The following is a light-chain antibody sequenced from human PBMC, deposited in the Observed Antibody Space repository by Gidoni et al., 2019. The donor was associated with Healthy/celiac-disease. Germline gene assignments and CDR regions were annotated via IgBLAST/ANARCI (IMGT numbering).Light chain of an antibody. J-gene: IGKJ1*01. CDR2: KAS. CDR1: QSISSW. V-gene: IGKV1-5*03. Sequence: DIQMTQSPSTLSASVGDRVTITCRASQSISSWLAWYQQKPGKAPKLLIYKASSLESGVPSRFSGSGSGTEFTLTISSLQPDDFATYYCQQSKGTFGQXTKVEIK. CDR3: QQSKGT.